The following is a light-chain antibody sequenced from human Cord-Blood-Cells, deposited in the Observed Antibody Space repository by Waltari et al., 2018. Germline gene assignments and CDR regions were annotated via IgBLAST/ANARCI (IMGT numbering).Light chain of an antibody. Sequence: ELVLTQSPGTLSLSPGERATLYCRASQSVSSSYLAWYQQKPGQAPRLLIYGASSRATGIPDRFSGSGSGTDFTLTISRLEPEDFAVYYCQQYGSSPTWTFGQGTKVEIK. CDR1: QSVSSSY. CDR3: QQYGSSPTWT. CDR2: GAS. V-gene: IGKV3-20*01. J-gene: IGKJ1*01.